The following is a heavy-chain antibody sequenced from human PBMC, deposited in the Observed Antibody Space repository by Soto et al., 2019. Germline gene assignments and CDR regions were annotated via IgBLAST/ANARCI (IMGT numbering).Heavy chain of an antibody. Sequence: GGSLRLSCAASGFTFSSYGMHWVRQAPGKGLEWVAVISYDGSNKYYADSVKGRFTISRDNSKNTLYLQMNSLRAEDTAMYYCAKLLYIAVAGNFDYWGQGTLVTVSS. D-gene: IGHD6-19*01. CDR3: AKLLYIAVAGNFDY. J-gene: IGHJ4*02. CDR1: GFTFSSYG. V-gene: IGHV3-30*18. CDR2: ISYDGSNK.